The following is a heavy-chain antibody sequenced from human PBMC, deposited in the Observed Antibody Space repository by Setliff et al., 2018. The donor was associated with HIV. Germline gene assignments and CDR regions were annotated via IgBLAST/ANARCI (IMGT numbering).Heavy chain of an antibody. CDR1: GGSINSHY. CDR3: ARGQRRVVPAAD. V-gene: IGHV4-59*11. D-gene: IGHD2-2*01. CDR2: IYYSRNT. J-gene: IGHJ4*02. Sequence: PSETLSLTCTVSGGSINSHYWSWVRQPPGKGLEWIGSIYYSRNTNYNPALKSRVTISVETSKNQFALNLNSVTAADTAVYYCARGQRRVVPAADWGQGTLVTVSS.